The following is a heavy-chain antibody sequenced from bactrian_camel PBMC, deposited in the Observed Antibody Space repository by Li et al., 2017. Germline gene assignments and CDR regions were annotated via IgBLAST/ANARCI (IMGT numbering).Heavy chain of an antibody. CDR3: TRDPTRTTNMDVGY. Sequence: VESGGGLVQPGGSLRLSCAASGFTTFGSYAMSWVRQAPGKGLEWVSRTDWSGRSTYYADSVKGRFTISRDEARNTLYLQLNNLKTEDTAMYYCTRDPTRTTNMDVGYWGQGTQVTVS. CDR1: GFTTFGSYA. CDR2: TDWSGRST. J-gene: IGHJ6*01. V-gene: IGHV3S31*01. D-gene: IGHD1*01.